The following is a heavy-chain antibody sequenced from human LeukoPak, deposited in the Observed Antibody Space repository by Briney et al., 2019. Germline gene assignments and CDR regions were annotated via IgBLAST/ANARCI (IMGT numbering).Heavy chain of an antibody. J-gene: IGHJ4*02. Sequence: SETLSLTCTVSGGSVSDYYWSWIRQPAGKGLEWIGRIYTSGSTNYNPSLKSRVTISVDTSKNQFSLKLSSVTAADTAVYYCARDRYCSGGSCYSGILDYWGQGTLVTVSS. CDR2: IYTSGST. CDR3: ARDRYCSGGSCYSGILDY. V-gene: IGHV4-4*07. D-gene: IGHD2-15*01. CDR1: GGSVSDYY.